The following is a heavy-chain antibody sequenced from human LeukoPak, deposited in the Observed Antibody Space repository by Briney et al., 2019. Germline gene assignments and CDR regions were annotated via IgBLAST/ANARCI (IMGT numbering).Heavy chain of an antibody. D-gene: IGHD5-18*01. CDR3: AKVLGYSYGPNDY. Sequence: GGSLRLSCAASGFTFSSYAMSWVRQAPGKGLEWVSAISGSGGSTYYADSVKGRLTISRDNSKNTLYLQMNSLRAEDTAVYYCAKVLGYSYGPNDYWGQGTLVTVSS. CDR1: GFTFSSYA. CDR2: ISGSGGST. J-gene: IGHJ4*02. V-gene: IGHV3-23*01.